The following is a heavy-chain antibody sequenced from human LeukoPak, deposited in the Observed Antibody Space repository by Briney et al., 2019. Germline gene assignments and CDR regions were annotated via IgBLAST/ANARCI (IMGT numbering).Heavy chain of an antibody. CDR3: ARAGQLDY. V-gene: IGHV1-18*01. D-gene: IGHD1-1*01. CDR1: GYTFTSYG. J-gene: IGHJ4*02. Sequence: ASVKVSCKASGYTFTSYGINWVRQAPAQGLEWMGWINTNNVNRNYAQKLQGRVTMTTDTSTNTAYMELMSLTSDDTAVYYCARAGQLDYWGQGTLVTVSS. CDR2: INTNNVNR.